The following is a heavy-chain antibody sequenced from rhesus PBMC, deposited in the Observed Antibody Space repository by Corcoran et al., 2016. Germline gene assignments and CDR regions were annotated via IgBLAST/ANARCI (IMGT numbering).Heavy chain of an antibody. CDR2: IYWNDNK. D-gene: IGHD1-44*01. V-gene: IGHV2-95*01. CDR3: ARVMGLYWYFEL. J-gene: IGHJ2*01. Sequence: QVTLKESGPALVKATQTLTLTCTFSGFAFTASGTGVGWCRHPPGKALEWLANIYWNDNKYYSTSLKRRLTISRDTAKNQMFLTMTDMDPLDTATYYCARVMGLYWYFELWGPGTPVTISS. CDR1: GFAFTASGTG.